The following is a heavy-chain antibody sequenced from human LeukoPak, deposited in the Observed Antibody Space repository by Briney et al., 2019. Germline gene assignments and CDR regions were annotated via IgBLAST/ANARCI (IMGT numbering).Heavy chain of an antibody. D-gene: IGHD4-23*01. Sequence: ASVKVSCKASGYTFTGYYMHWVRQAPGQGLEWMGWINPNSGGTNYAQKFQGRVTMTRDTSVSTAYMELSRLRSNDTAVYYCARDQAATVVTRTLYYYYYGMDVWGQGTTVTVSS. CDR2: INPNSGGT. CDR1: GYTFTGYY. CDR3: ARDQAATVVTRTLYYYYYGMDV. V-gene: IGHV1-2*02. J-gene: IGHJ6*02.